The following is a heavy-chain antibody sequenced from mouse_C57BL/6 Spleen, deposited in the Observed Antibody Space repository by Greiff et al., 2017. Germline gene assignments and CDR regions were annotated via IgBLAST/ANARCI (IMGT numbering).Heavy chain of an antibody. CDR1: GYTFTDYY. CDR3: APLPAYYFDY. J-gene: IGHJ2*01. D-gene: IGHD2-10*01. CDR2: INPNNGGT. Sequence: EVQLQQSGPELVKPGASVKISCKASGYTFTDYYMNWVKQSHGKSLEWIGDINPNNGGTSYNQKFKGKATLTVDKSSSTAYMELRSLTSEDSAVYYCAPLPAYYFDYWGQGTTLTVSS. V-gene: IGHV1-26*01.